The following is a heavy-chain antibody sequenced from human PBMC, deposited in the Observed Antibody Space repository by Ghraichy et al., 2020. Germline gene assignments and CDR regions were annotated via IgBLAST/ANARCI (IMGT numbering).Heavy chain of an antibody. V-gene: IGHV4-34*01. D-gene: IGHD2-15*01. CDR1: GGSFSGYY. Sequence: ETLSLTCAVYGGSFSGYYWSWIRQPPGKGLEWIGEINHSGSTNYNPSLKSRVTISVDTSKNQFSLKLGSVSAADTAVYYCARGGSSCSGGSCPPRAEYFQHWSRAPWSPSPQ. J-gene: IGHJ1*01. CDR2: INHSGST. CDR3: ARGGSSCSGGSCPPRAEYFQH.